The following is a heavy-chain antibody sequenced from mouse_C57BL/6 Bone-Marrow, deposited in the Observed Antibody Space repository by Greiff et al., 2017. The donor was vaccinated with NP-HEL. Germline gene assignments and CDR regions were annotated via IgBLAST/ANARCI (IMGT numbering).Heavy chain of an antibody. Sequence: VKLVESGPGLVQPSQSLSITGTVSGFSLTSYGVHWVRQSPGKGLEWLGVIWSGGSTDYNAAFISRLSISKDNSKSQVFFKMNSLQADDTAIYYCARRDYDGYYYAMDYWGQGTSVTVSS. V-gene: IGHV2-2*01. CDR2: IWSGGST. D-gene: IGHD2-4*01. CDR3: ARRDYDGYYYAMDY. CDR1: GFSLTSYG. J-gene: IGHJ4*01.